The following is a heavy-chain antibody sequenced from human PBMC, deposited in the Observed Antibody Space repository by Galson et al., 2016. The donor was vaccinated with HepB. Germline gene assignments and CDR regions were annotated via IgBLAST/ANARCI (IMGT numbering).Heavy chain of an antibody. D-gene: IGHD3-10*01. CDR2: MSFDGTNK. Sequence: SLRLSCAASGFTFSDYGMHWVRRAPGKGLEWVSGMSFDGTNKYYAGSVKGRFAISRDKSKNTLYLQMSSLRAEDTAVYYCAKDLWADYDGSGRDTQKYGMDVWGQGTTV. J-gene: IGHJ6*02. CDR1: GFTFSDYG. CDR3: AKDLWADYDGSGRDTQKYGMDV. V-gene: IGHV3-30*18.